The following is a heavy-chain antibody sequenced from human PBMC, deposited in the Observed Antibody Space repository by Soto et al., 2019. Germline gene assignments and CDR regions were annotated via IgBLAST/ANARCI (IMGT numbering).Heavy chain of an antibody. V-gene: IGHV3-7*01. D-gene: IGHD2-2*02. Sequence: PGGSLRLSCAACGFTVSSNYMSWVRQAPGKGLEWVANIKQDGSEKYYVDSVKGRFTISRDNAKNSLYLQMNSLRAEDTAVYYCARADGLGYCSSTSCYSFDYWGQGTLVTVSS. J-gene: IGHJ4*02. CDR2: IKQDGSEK. CDR1: GFTVSSNY. CDR3: ARADGLGYCSSTSCYSFDY.